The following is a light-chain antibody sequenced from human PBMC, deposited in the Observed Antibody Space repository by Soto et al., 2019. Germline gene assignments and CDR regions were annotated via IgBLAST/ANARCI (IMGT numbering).Light chain of an antibody. J-gene: IGLJ3*02. CDR3: AAWDDSLNGVV. V-gene: IGLV1-47*02. CDR1: GSNIGSNY. CDR2: SHN. Sequence: QLVLTQPPSASGTPGQRVTISCSGSGSNIGSNYVFWYQHLPGTAPKLLIYSHNVRPSGVPDRFVGSTSGTSASLAISGLRSEDEGDYHCAAWDDSLNGVVFGGGTKLTVL.